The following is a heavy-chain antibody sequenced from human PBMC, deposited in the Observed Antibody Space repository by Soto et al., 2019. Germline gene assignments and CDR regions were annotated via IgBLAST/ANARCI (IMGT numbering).Heavy chain of an antibody. CDR3: ARDPVYSSSPPNWFDP. CDR2: IYHSGST. V-gene: IGHV4-4*02. J-gene: IGHJ5*02. Sequence: SETLSLTCAVSGGSISSSNWWSWVRQPPGKGLEWIGEIYHSGSTNYNPSLKSRVTISVDESTSTAYMELSSLRSEDTAVYYCARDPVYSSSPPNWFDPWGQGTLVTVSS. CDR1: GGSISSSNW. D-gene: IGHD6-6*01.